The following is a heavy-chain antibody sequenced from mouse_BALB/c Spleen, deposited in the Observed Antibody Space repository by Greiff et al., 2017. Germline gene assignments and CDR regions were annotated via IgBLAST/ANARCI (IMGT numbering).Heavy chain of an antibody. CDR3: ARSGGNYNFDY. CDR2: ISSGSSTI. J-gene: IGHJ2*01. CDR1: GFTFSSFG. V-gene: IGHV5-17*02. D-gene: IGHD2-1*01. Sequence: EVQLVESGGGLVQPGGSRKLSCAASGFTFSSFGMHWVRQAPEKGLEWVAYISSGSSTIYYADTVKGRFTISRDNPKNTLFLQMTSLRSEDTAMYYCARSGGNYNFDYWGQGTTLTVSS.